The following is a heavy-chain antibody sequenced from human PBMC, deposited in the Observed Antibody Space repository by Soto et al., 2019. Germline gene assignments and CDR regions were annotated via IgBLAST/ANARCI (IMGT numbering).Heavy chain of an antibody. Sequence: GGSLRLSCAASGFTFSSYAMHWVRQAPGNGLEWVAVISYDGSNKYYADSVKGRFTISRDNSKNTLYLQMNSLRAEDTAVYYCARDSPPPMVQPHLPYYYYYGMDVWGQGTTVTVSS. CDR1: GFTFSSYA. J-gene: IGHJ6*02. V-gene: IGHV3-30-3*01. CDR3: ARDSPPPMVQPHLPYYYYYGMDV. CDR2: ISYDGSNK. D-gene: IGHD3-10*01.